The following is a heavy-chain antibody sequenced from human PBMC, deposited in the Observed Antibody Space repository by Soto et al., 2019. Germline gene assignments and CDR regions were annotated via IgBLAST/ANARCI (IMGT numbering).Heavy chain of an antibody. D-gene: IGHD3-3*01. CDR2: IDPSDSYT. CDR1: GYRFPSYW. J-gene: IGHJ6*02. V-gene: IGHV5-10-1*01. Sequence: PGESLKISCKGYGYRFPSYWINWVRQTPGKGLEWMGRIDPSDSYTKYTPSFQGHVTISVDKSISTAYLQWSSLKASDTAMYYCARSNYDFWSGQPPVYGMDVWGQGTTVTVSS. CDR3: ARSNYDFWSGQPPVYGMDV.